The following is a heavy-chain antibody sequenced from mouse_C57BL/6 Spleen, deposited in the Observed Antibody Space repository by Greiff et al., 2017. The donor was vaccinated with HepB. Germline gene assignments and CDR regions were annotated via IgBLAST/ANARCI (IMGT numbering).Heavy chain of an antibody. CDR1: GYAFSSSW. D-gene: IGHD4-1*01. Sequence: VQLQQSGPELVKPGASVNISCKASGYAFSSSWMNWVKQRPGKGLEWIGRIYPGDGDTNYNGKFKGKATLTADKSSSTAYMQISSLTSEDSAVYFCARGTGLGFAYWGQGTLVTVSA. CDR2: IYPGDGDT. J-gene: IGHJ3*01. CDR3: ARGTGLGFAY. V-gene: IGHV1-82*01.